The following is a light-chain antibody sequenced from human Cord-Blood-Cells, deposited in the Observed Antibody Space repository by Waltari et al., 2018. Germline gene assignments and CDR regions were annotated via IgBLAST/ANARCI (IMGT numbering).Light chain of an antibody. CDR2: EGS. Sequence: QSALTQPASASGSPGQSITISCTGPSSDVGSYNLVSWYQQHPGKAPKLMIYEGSKRPSGVSNRFSGSKSGNTASLTISGLQAEDEADYYCCSYAGSSTLGVFGGGTKLTVL. V-gene: IGLV2-23*01. CDR3: CSYAGSSTLGV. CDR1: SSDVGSYNL. J-gene: IGLJ2*01.